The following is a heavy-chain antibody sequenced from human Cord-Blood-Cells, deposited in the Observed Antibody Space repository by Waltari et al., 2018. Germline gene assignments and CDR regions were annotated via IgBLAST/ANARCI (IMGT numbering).Heavy chain of an antibody. CDR1: AFSLRPRRMP. CDR3: ARTNPYSSSWYYFDY. CDR2: IHWDDDK. V-gene: IGHV2-70*04. J-gene: IGHJ4*02. D-gene: IGHD6-13*01. Sequence: QLTLKESVPALVKPTQTLTLTCTFSAFSLRPRRMPLTWFRQPPGKALESLARIHWDDDKFYSTPLKTRLTISKDTSKNQVVLTMTNMDPVDTATYYCARTNPYSSSWYYFDYWGQGTLVTVSS.